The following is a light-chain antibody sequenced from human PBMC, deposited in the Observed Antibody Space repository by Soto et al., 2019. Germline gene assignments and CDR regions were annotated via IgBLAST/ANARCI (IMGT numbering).Light chain of an antibody. Sequence: AIQLTQSPSSLSASVGDRVTITFRASQGISSALAWYQQKPGKAPNVLIYDASSLEGGVPSRFSGSGSGTDFTLTISSLQPEDFATYYCQQFNIYPLTFGGGTKVDIK. J-gene: IGKJ4*01. CDR1: QGISSA. CDR3: QQFNIYPLT. V-gene: IGKV1-13*02. CDR2: DAS.